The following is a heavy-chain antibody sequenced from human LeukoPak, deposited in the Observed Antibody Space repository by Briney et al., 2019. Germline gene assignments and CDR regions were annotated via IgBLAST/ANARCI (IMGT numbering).Heavy chain of an antibody. Sequence: SVTVSCKASGGTFSSYAISWVRQAPGQGLEWMGRIIPILGIANYAQKFQGRVTITADKSTSTAYMELSSLRSEDTAVYYCASPLGSGSYKYYYYGMDVWGQGTTVTVSS. CDR3: ASPLGSGSYKYYYYGMDV. CDR1: GGTFSSYA. D-gene: IGHD3-10*01. V-gene: IGHV1-69*04. CDR2: IIPILGIA. J-gene: IGHJ6*02.